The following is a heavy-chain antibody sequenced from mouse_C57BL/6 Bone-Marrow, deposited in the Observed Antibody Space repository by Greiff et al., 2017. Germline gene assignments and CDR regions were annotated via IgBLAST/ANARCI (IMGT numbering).Heavy chain of an antibody. V-gene: IGHV1-22*01. CDR2: INPNNGGT. CDR1: GYTFTDYN. J-gene: IGHJ4*01. CDR3: ARCGRLLRVDYAMDG. Sequence: EVQLQQSGPELVKPGASVKMSCKASGYTFTDYNMHWVKQSPEKSLEWIGYINPNNGGTSYNQKVKGKATLTVNKSSSTAYMELRSLTSEASAVYDCARCGRLLRVDYAMDGWGQGTSVTVSS. D-gene: IGHD2-3*01.